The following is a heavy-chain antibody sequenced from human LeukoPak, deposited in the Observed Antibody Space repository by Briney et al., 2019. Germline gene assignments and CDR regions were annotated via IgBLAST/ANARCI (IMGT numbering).Heavy chain of an antibody. V-gene: IGHV1-2*02. D-gene: IGHD3-10*01. CDR2: INPNNGDT. Sequence: ASVKVSCKASGYIFTTYFIHWVRQAPGQGLEWMGWINPNNGDTNYVQKFQGRVTMTRDTSISTAYMELTRLRSDDTAVYYCAREALYGSGSYMSYWGQGTLVTVSS. CDR3: AREALYGSGSYMSY. CDR1: GYIFTTYF. J-gene: IGHJ4*02.